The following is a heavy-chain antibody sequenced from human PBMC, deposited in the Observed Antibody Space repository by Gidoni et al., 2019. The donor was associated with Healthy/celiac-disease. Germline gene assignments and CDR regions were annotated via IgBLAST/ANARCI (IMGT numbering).Heavy chain of an antibody. J-gene: IGHJ4*02. CDR3: ARGDCSGGSCYSDHGDYGLGY. D-gene: IGHD2-15*01. CDR2: ISSSSSYI. Sequence: EVQLVESGGGLVKPGGSLRLSCAASGFTFSSYSMNWVRQAPGKGLEWVSSISSSSSYIYYADSVKGRFTISRDNAKNSLYLQMNSLRAEDTAVYYCARGDCSGGSCYSDHGDYGLGYWGQGTLVTVSS. V-gene: IGHV3-21*01. CDR1: GFTFSSYS.